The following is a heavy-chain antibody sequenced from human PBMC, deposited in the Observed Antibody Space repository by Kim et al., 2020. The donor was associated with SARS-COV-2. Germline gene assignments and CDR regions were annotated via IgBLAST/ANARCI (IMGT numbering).Heavy chain of an antibody. J-gene: IGHJ5*02. CDR1: GFTFSTYD. CDR2: ISGNGVTT. Sequence: GGSLRLSCAASGFTFSTYDMSWVRQAPGKGLEWVSGISGNGVTTHYTDSVKGRFTISRDNSNNTLSLQMNSLRAEDTAVYYCAKAHLFGDYFDPWGQGTLVTVSS. V-gene: IGHV3-23*01. CDR3: AKAHLFGDYFDP. D-gene: IGHD3-10*01.